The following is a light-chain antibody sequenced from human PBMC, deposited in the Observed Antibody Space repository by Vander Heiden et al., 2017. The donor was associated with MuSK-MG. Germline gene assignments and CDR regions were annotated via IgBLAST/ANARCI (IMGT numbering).Light chain of an antibody. J-gene: IGLJ1*01. CDR3: SSYTKSLSYV. CDR1: SSDIADFIF. CDR2: DVS. V-gene: IGLV2-14*03. Sequence: QPALTQPASVSGSPRQPITISCTGTSSDIADFIFVSWYQQHPGKAPKLVIFDVSYRASEISSRFSGSRSGNTAFLTIAGLQAEDDANYYCSSYTKSLSYVFGPGTKVTVL.